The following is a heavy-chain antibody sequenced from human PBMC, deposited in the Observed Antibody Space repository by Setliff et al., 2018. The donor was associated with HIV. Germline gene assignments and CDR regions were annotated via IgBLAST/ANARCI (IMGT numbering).Heavy chain of an antibody. Sequence: PSETLSLTCTVSGDSISSSYYWTWIRQPPGKGLEWIGYIYTSGSTNYNPSLKNRVTISVDTSKNQFSLRLSSVTAADTAVYYCARGYSSSRYDSWGQGTRVTVSS. D-gene: IGHD6-13*01. CDR1: GDSISSSYY. J-gene: IGHJ5*01. CDR2: IYTSGST. V-gene: IGHV4-4*08. CDR3: ARGYSSSRYDS.